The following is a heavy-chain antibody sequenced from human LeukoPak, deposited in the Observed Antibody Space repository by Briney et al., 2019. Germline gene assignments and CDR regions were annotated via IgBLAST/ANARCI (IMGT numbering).Heavy chain of an antibody. CDR3: TRVGAAGIDY. CDR2: IKQDGSDK. V-gene: IGHV3-7*01. CDR1: GFSVSNYW. J-gene: IGHJ4*02. Sequence: PGGSLRLSCAASGFSVSNYWMNWVRQAPGKGLEWVANIKQDGSDKYYVDSVKGRFTISTANAKNSLYLQMNSLRAEDTAVYYCTRVGAAGIDYWGQGTLVTVSS. D-gene: IGHD6-13*01.